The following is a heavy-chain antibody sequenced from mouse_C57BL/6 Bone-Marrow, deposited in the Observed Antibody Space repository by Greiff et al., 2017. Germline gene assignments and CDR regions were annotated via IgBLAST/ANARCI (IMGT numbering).Heavy chain of an antibody. CDR2: ISSGCDYI. D-gene: IGHD1-1*01. V-gene: IGHV5-9-1*02. CDR1: GFTFSSYA. J-gene: IGHJ1*03. Sequence: EVKVVESGEGLVKPGGSLKLSCAASGFTFSSYAMSWVRQTPEKRLEWVAYISSGCDYIYYADTVKGRFTISRDNARNTLYLQMSSLKSEDTAMYYCTRVLRYWYFDVWGTGTTVTVSS. CDR3: TRVLRYWYFDV.